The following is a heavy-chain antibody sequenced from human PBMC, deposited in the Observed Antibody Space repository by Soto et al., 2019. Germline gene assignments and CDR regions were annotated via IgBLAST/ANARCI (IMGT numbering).Heavy chain of an antibody. CDR3: VTGQYCDY. CDR2: IKSEPDGGTT. CDR1: GFTFSNAW. V-gene: IGHV3-15*01. Sequence: GGSLRLSCIGSGFTFSNAWINWVRQAPGKGPEWVGRIKSEPDGGTTDYAAPVKGRFTISRDDSKNTVYLQMNSLKTEDTALYYCVTGQYCDYWGQGTLVTVSS. J-gene: IGHJ4*02.